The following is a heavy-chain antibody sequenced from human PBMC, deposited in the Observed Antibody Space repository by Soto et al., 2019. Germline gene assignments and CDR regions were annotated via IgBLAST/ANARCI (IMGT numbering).Heavy chain of an antibody. Sequence: QVQLVQSGAEVKKPGASVKVSCKASGYTFTGYAILWVRQAPGQRLEWMGWINAGNGNTKYSQKFQGRVTITRDTSASTAYMELRSLRSEDTAVYYCARAQNLEMATPWGQGTLVTVSS. D-gene: IGHD5-12*01. J-gene: IGHJ4*02. CDR3: ARAQNLEMATP. V-gene: IGHV1-3*01. CDR2: INAGNGNT. CDR1: GYTFTGYA.